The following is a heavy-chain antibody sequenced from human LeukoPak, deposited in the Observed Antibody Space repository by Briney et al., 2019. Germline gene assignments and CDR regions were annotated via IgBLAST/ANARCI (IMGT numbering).Heavy chain of an antibody. D-gene: IGHD6-19*01. Sequence: PGGSLRLSCAASGFTFSSYSMNWVRQAPGKGLEWVSSISSSSYIYYADSVKGRFTISRDNAKNSLYLQMNSLRAEDTAVYYCARDYYSSGWYGLIDYWGQGTLVTVSS. CDR2: ISSSSYI. CDR3: ARDYYSSGWYGLIDY. J-gene: IGHJ4*02. CDR1: GFTFSSYS. V-gene: IGHV3-21*01.